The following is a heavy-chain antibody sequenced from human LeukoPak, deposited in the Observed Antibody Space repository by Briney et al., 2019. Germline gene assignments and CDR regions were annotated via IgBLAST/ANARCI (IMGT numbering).Heavy chain of an antibody. J-gene: IGHJ3*02. CDR1: GGSISSHY. D-gene: IGHD3-22*01. CDR2: ISSSGST. V-gene: IGHV4-4*07. Sequence: SETLSLTCTASGGSISSHYWSWIRQPAGKGLEWIGRISSSGSTNYNPSLKSRVTISVDTSKNQFSLKLSSVTAADTAVYFCARGPYSYDSSGAFDIWGQGTMVTVSS. CDR3: ARGPYSYDSSGAFDI.